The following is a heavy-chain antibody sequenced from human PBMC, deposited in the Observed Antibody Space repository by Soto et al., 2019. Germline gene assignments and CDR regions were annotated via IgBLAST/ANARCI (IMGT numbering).Heavy chain of an antibody. V-gene: IGHV5-51*01. J-gene: IGHJ6*02. D-gene: IGHD2-8*01. CDR3: GRHPYGDYDIMDV. Sequence: GESLKISCTGSEYRFNSYWIGWVRQMPGKGLEWIGMIYPGDSDTTYSPSFQGQVTISAVKSISTAYLQWSSLKASDTAMYYCGRHPYGDYDIMDVWGQGTTVTAP. CDR2: IYPGDSDT. CDR1: EYRFNSYW.